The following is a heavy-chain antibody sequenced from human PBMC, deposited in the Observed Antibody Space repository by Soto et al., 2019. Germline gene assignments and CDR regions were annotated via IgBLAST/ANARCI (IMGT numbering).Heavy chain of an antibody. Sequence: QVQLVESGGGVVQPGRSLRLSCAASGFTFSSYAMHWVRQAPGKGLEWVAVISYDGSNKYYADSVKGRFTISRDNSKNTLYLQMNSLRAEDSAVYYCARDYGSGIFAGGYWGQGTLVTVSS. CDR1: GFTFSSYA. CDR2: ISYDGSNK. J-gene: IGHJ4*02. V-gene: IGHV3-30-3*01. D-gene: IGHD3-10*01. CDR3: ARDYGSGIFAGGY.